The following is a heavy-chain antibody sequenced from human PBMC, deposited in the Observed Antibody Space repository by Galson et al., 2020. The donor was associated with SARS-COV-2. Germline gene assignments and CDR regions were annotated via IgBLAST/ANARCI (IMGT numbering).Heavy chain of an antibody. CDR1: GFTFSSYA. CDR2: ISGSGGNT. Sequence: GGSLRLSCAASGFTFSSYAMSWVRQAPGKGLEWVSAISGSGGNTYYAGSVKGRFTISRDNSKNTLYLQMNSLRAEDTAVYYCAKMTGVENDILTGEDYWGQGTLVTVSS. CDR3: AKMTGVENDILTGEDY. V-gene: IGHV3-23*01. J-gene: IGHJ4*02. D-gene: IGHD3-9*01.